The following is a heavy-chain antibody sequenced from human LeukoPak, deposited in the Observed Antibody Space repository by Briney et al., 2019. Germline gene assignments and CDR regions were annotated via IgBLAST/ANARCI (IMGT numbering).Heavy chain of an antibody. J-gene: IGHJ4*02. Sequence: PSETLSLTCTVSGYSISSGYYWGWIRQPPGKGLEWIGSIYHSGSTYYNPSLKSRVTISVDTSKNQFSLKLSSVTAADTAVYYCARSSGWLQLNGGTSYYFDYWGQGTLVTVSS. CDR3: ARSSGWLQLNGGTSYYFDY. V-gene: IGHV4-38-2*02. D-gene: IGHD5-24*01. CDR2: IYHSGST. CDR1: GYSISSGYY.